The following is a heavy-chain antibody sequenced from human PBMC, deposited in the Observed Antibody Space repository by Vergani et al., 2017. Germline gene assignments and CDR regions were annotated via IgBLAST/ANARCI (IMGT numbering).Heavy chain of an antibody. J-gene: IGHJ6*03. CDR1: GFTFSSYS. D-gene: IGHD4-11*01. Sequence: EVQLVESGGGLVQPGGSLRLSCAASGFTFSSYSMNWVRQAPGKGLEWVSYISSSSGAIDYADSVKGRFTISRDKAKNSLYLQMNSLRAEDTAVYYCARDTVTYGDYYYYYMDVWGKGTTVTVSS. CDR3: ARDTVTYGDYYYYYMDV. CDR2: ISSSSGAI. V-gene: IGHV3-48*01.